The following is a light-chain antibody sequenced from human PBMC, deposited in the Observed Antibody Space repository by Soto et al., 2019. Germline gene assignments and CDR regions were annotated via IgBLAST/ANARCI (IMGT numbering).Light chain of an antibody. CDR3: QQSYSTPLT. J-gene: IGKJ4*01. Sequence: EIVLTQSPAILSVSPGERATLSCRASQSVSSSYLTWYQQKPGQAPRLLIYGASTRATSIPARFSGSGSGTDFTLTISSMQPEDFATYYCQQSYSTPLTFGGWTKGDIK. CDR2: GAS. CDR1: QSVSSSY. V-gene: IGKV3D-7*01.